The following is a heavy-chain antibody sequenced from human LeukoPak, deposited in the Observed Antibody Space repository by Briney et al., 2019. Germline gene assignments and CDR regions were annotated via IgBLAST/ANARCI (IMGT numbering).Heavy chain of an antibody. V-gene: IGHV4-59*08. Sequence: SETLSLTCTVSGGSIRSYYWSWIRQPPGKGLEWIGYIYYSGSTNYNPSLRSRVTISVDTSKNQFSLKLSSVTAADTAVYYCARGGYDDGNWFDPWGQGTLVTVSS. CDR3: ARGGYDDGNWFDP. CDR1: GGSIRSYY. D-gene: IGHD5-12*01. CDR2: IYYSGST. J-gene: IGHJ5*02.